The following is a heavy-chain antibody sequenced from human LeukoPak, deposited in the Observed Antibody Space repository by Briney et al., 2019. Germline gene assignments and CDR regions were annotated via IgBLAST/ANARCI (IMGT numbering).Heavy chain of an antibody. CDR2: IGGSDGRT. CDR3: AKDSSSYDWGYMDV. V-gene: IGHV3-23*01. CDR1: GFIFSTYA. D-gene: IGHD3-22*01. J-gene: IGHJ6*03. Sequence: PGGSLRLSCAASGFIFSTYAMSWVRQAPGKGLEWVSLIGGSDGRTRYADSVKGRFTISRDNSKNTLYLEMNSLRAEDTAVYYCAKDSSSYDWGYMDVWGKGTTVTISS.